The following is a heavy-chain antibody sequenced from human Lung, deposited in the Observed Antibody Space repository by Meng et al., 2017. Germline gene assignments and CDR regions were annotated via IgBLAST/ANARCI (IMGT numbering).Heavy chain of an antibody. J-gene: IGHJ2*01. CDR2: IYSSGST. CDR1: GGSISSSNYY. Sequence: QGQLQESGPGLVKPSQTLSLTCTVSGGSISSSNYYWSWIRQPPGKGLEWSGHIYSSGSTYYNPSLKSRITISVDTSKNQFSLKLSSVTAADTAVYYCARGQKGYFDLWGRGTLVTVSS. CDR3: ARGQKGYFDL. V-gene: IGHV4-30-4*01.